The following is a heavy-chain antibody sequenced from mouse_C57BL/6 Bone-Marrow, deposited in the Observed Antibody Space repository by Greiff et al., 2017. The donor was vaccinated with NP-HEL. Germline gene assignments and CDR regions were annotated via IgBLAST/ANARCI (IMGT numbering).Heavy chain of an antibody. CDR1: GYTFTSSG. J-gene: IGHJ3*01. D-gene: IGHD1-1*01. V-gene: IGHV1-81*01. CDR3: ARCDYGSSYLAY. Sequence: VQLMASGAELSRPVASVKLSFKASGYTFTSSGISLVKHRTGQGLALIGEIYPRSGNTSYNEKFKGKAQLTADKSSSTAYMELRSLTSEDSAVYFCARCDYGSSYLAYWGQGTLVTVSA. CDR2: IYPRSGNT.